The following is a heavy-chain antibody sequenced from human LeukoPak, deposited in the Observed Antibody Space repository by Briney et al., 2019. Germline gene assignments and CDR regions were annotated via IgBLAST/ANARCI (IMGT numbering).Heavy chain of an antibody. V-gene: IGHV4-59*01. CDR3: ARVVVAADYYYYYYMDV. CDR1: DGSFSSYY. J-gene: IGHJ6*03. Sequence: TSETLSLTCTVSDGSFSSYYWSWIRQPPGKGLEWIGYIYYSGSSNYNPSLKSRVTISVDTSKNHFSLKLSSVTAADTAVYYCARVVVAADYYYYYYMDVWGKGTTVTISS. CDR2: IYYSGSS. D-gene: IGHD2-15*01.